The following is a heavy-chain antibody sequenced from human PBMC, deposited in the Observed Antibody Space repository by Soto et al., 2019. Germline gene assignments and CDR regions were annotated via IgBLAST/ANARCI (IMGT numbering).Heavy chain of an antibody. CDR2: VLHTGVT. D-gene: IGHD4-17*01. CDR1: GASISTSNW. Sequence: QVHLEESGPGLVKPSGTLSLTCGVSGASISTSNWWNWVRQSPEKGLQWLGQVLHTGVTNYNPSLPTRVTISIDKSKKQFSLAMAAMTAADTDLYFCARSDYGESISQFFDFWGQGRLVTVPS. CDR3: ARSDYGESISQFFDF. V-gene: IGHV4-4*02. J-gene: IGHJ4*02.